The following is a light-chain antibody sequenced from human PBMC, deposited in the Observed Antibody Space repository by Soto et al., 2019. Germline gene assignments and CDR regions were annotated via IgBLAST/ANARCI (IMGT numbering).Light chain of an antibody. CDR1: QSVSSN. CDR3: QLYNQWPPLT. J-gene: IGKJ4*01. CDR2: DAS. V-gene: IGKV3-15*01. Sequence: EIVMTQSPATLSVSPGERATLSCRASQSVSSNLAWYQQKPGQAPRLLIYDASTRATGIPARFSGSGSGAEFTLTISSLQSADFAVYYCQLYNQWPPLTFGGGTKVEIK.